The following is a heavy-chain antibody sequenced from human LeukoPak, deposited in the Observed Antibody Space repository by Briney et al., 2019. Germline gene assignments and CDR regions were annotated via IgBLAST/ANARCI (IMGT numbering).Heavy chain of an antibody. Sequence: SETLSLTCTVSGDSLNTYYWDWIRQPAGKGLEWIGRIHHSGATNYNPSLKSRVTMSVDTSKNQFSLKLSSVTAADTAVYFCARETTGAGTARPFDYWGQGTLVTVSS. CDR1: GDSLNTYY. CDR3: ARETTGAGTARPFDY. CDR2: IHHSGAT. J-gene: IGHJ4*02. V-gene: IGHV4-4*07. D-gene: IGHD6-13*01.